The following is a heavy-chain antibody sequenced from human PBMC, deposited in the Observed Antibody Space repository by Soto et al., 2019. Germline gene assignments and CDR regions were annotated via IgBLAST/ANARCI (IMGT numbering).Heavy chain of an antibody. CDR2: IYYSGST. J-gene: IGHJ5*02. CDR1: GGSISSSSYY. Sequence: SETLSLTCTVSGGSISSSSYYWGWIRQPPGKGLEWIGSIYYSGSTYYNPSLKSRVTISVDTSKNQFSLKLSSVTAADTAVYYCARPLAAAGLFGWFDPWGQGTLVTVSS. V-gene: IGHV4-39*01. CDR3: ARPLAAAGLFGWFDP. D-gene: IGHD6-13*01.